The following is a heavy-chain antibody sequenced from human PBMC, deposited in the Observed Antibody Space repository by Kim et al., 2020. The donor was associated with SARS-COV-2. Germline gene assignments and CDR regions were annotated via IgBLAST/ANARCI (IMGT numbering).Heavy chain of an antibody. V-gene: IGHV1-2*06. CDR2: INPNSGGT. Sequence: ASVKVSCKASGYTFTGYYMHWVRQAPGQGLEWMGRINPNSGGTNYAQKFQGRVTMTRDTSISTAYMELSRLRSDDTAVYYCARRIVVVNEDAFDIWGQGTMVTVSS. D-gene: IGHD3-22*01. CDR3: ARRIVVVNEDAFDI. J-gene: IGHJ3*02. CDR1: GYTFTGYY.